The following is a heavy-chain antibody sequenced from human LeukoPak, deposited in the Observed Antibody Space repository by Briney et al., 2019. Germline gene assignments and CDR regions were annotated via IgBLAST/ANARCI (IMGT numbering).Heavy chain of an antibody. CDR1: GYSISSGYY. Sequence: PSETLSLTCTVSGYSISSGYYWGWIRQPAGKGLEWIGRIYTSGSTNYNPSLKSRVTMSVDTSKNQFSLKLSSVTAADTAVYYCARDRYYDSSGWGYHYYMDVWGKGTTVTISS. D-gene: IGHD3-22*01. CDR2: IYTSGST. CDR3: ARDRYYDSSGWGYHYYMDV. V-gene: IGHV4-4*07. J-gene: IGHJ6*03.